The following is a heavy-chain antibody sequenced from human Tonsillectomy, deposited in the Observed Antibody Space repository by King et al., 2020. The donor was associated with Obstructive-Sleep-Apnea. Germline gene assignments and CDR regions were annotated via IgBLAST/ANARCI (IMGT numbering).Heavy chain of an antibody. J-gene: IGHJ4*02. D-gene: IGHD4-11*01. CDR2: INTDGSST. Sequence: VQLVESGGGLVQPGGSLRLSCAASGFTFSSYWMHWVRQAPGKGLVWVSRINTDGSSTNYADSVKGRFTISRDNAKNTLYLEMNSLRAEDTAVYYCATLTTVTAHDYWGQGTLVTVSS. V-gene: IGHV3-74*01. CDR1: GFTFSSYW. CDR3: ATLTTVTAHDY.